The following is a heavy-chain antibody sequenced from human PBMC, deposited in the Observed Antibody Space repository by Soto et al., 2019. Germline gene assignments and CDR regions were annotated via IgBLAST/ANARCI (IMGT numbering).Heavy chain of an antibody. CDR2: ISSSGSTI. J-gene: IGHJ3*02. V-gene: IGHV3-48*03. CDR3: ARDWWALPGLAFDI. Sequence: GGSLRLSCAASGFTFSSYEMNWVRQAPGKGLEWVSYISSSGSTIYYADSVKGRFTISRDNAKNSLYLQMNSLRAEDTAVYYCARDWWALPGLAFDIWGQGTMVTVSS. D-gene: IGHD1-26*01. CDR1: GFTFSSYE.